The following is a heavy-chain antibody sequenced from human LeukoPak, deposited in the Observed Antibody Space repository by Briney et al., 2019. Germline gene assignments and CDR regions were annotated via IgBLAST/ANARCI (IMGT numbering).Heavy chain of an antibody. CDR1: GGSLSSYY. Sequence: PSETLSLTCTVSGGSLSSYYWSWIRQPPGKGLEWIGEINHSGSTNYNPSLKSRVTISVDTSKNQFSLTLTSVTAADTAVYYCAGALDYDSSAYRLWGQGTMVTVSS. CDR3: AGALDYDSSAYRL. J-gene: IGHJ3*01. CDR2: INHSGST. D-gene: IGHD3-22*01. V-gene: IGHV4-34*01.